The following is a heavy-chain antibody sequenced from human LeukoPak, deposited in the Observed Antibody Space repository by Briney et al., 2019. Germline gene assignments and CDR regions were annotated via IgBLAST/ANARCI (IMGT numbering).Heavy chain of an antibody. CDR1: GFTFSSYA. Sequence: GGSLRLSCAASGFTFSSYAMSWVRQAPGKGLEWVSAISGSGGSTYYADSVKGRFTISRDNSKNTLYLQMNSLRAEDTAVYYCAKAATRVGYSSSWYDYWGQGTLVTVSS. J-gene: IGHJ4*02. D-gene: IGHD6-13*01. V-gene: IGHV3-23*01. CDR2: ISGSGGST. CDR3: AKAATRVGYSSSWYDY.